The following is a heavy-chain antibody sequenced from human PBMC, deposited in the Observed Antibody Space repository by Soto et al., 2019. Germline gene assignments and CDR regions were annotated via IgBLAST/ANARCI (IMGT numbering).Heavy chain of an antibody. CDR2: ISSSSSTI. D-gene: IGHD3-10*01. V-gene: IGHV3-48*01. Sequence: PGGSLRLSCAASGFTFSSYSMNWVRQAPGKGLEWVSYISSSSSTIYYADSVKGRFTISRDNAKNSLYLQMNILRAEDTAVYYCARDRGDWLDPWGQGTLVTVSS. J-gene: IGHJ5*02. CDR1: GFTFSSYS. CDR3: ARDRGDWLDP.